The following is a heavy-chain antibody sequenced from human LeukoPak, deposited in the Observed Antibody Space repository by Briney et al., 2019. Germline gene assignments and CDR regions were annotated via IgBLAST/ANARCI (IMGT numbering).Heavy chain of an antibody. CDR3: AKDVGRYYGSGSYYNVIGGAFDI. D-gene: IGHD3-10*01. CDR2: ISYDGSNK. CDR1: GFTFSSYG. J-gene: IGHJ3*02. Sequence: GGSLRLSCAASGFTFSSYGMHWVRQAPGKGLEWVAVISYDGSNKYYADSVKGRFTISRDNSKNTLYLQMNSLRAEDTAVYYCAKDVGRYYGSGSYYNVIGGAFDIWGQGTMVTVSS. V-gene: IGHV3-30*18.